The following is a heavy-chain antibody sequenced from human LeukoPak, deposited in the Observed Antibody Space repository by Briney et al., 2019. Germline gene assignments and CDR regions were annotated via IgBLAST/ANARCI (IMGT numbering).Heavy chain of an antibody. V-gene: IGHV3-23*01. Sequence: PGRSLRLSCAASGFTFSSYAMHWVRQAPGKGLEWVSAISGSGGSTYYADSVKGRFTISRDNSKNTLYLQMNSLRAEDTAVYYCAKDFEGSGSYADNWFDPWGQGTLVTVSS. D-gene: IGHD3-10*01. CDR2: ISGSGGST. J-gene: IGHJ5*02. CDR1: GFTFSSYA. CDR3: AKDFEGSGSYADNWFDP.